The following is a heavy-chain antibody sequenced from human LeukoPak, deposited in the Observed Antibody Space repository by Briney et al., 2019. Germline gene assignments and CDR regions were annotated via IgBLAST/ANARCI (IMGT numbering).Heavy chain of an antibody. D-gene: IGHD6-13*01. CDR1: RFTFSNYW. V-gene: IGHV3-74*01. Sequence: PGGSLRLSCAASRFTFSNYWMHWVRQAPGKGLVWVSRINSDGSSISYADSVKGRFTISRDNAKNTLYLQTNSLRAEDTSVYHCARRAAALGAFDYWGQGTLVTVSS. J-gene: IGHJ4*02. CDR3: ARRAAALGAFDY. CDR2: INSDGSSI.